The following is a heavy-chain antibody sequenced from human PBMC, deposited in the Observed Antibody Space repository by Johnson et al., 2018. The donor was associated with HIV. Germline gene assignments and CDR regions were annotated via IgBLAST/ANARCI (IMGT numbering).Heavy chain of an antibody. D-gene: IGHD4-17*01. CDR3: AKVNGDYKTDAFDI. J-gene: IGHJ3*02. CDR1: GFTFSSYA. CDR2: IRYDGRNK. Sequence: QVQLVESGGGLVQPGRSLRLSCAASGFTFSSYAMHWVRQAPGKGLEWVAFIRYDGRNKYYADSVKGRFTISRDNSKNTLYLQMNSLRAEDTAVYYCAKVNGDYKTDAFDIWGQGTMVTVSS. V-gene: IGHV3-30*02.